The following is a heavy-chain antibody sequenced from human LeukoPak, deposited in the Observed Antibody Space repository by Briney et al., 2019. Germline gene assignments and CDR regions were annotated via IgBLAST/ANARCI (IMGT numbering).Heavy chain of an antibody. V-gene: IGHV3-74*01. CDR2: INSDGSST. Sequence: GGSLRLSCAASGNYWMHWVRQAPGKGLVWVSRINSDGSSTSYADSVKGRFTISRDNAKNTLYLQMNSLRAEDTAVYYCAREPGTAATNHYYYGMDGWGQGTTVTVSS. CDR3: AREPGTAATNHYYYGMDG. CDR1: GNYW. J-gene: IGHJ6*02. D-gene: IGHD2-21*02.